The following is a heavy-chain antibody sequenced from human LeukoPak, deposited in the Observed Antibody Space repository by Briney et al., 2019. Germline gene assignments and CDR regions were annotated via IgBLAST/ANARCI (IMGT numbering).Heavy chain of an antibody. J-gene: IGHJ4*02. D-gene: IGHD5-24*01. CDR3: ARTRWLQLHGFDY. V-gene: IGHV4-31*03. CDR2: IYYSGST. Sequence: SQTLSLTCTVSGGSISSGGYYWSWIRRHPGKGLEWIGYIYYSGSTYYNPSLKSRVTISVDTSKNQFSLKLSSVTAADTAVYYCARTRWLQLHGFDYWGQGTLVTVSS. CDR1: GGSISSGGYY.